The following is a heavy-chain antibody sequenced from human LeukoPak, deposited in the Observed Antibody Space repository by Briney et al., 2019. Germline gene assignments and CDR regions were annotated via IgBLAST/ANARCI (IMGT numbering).Heavy chain of an antibody. CDR1: GGSISGGNW. D-gene: IGHD4-17*01. CDR2: SHQRGST. V-gene: IGHV4-4*02. J-gene: IGHJ4*02. Sequence: ASETLSLTCAVSGGSISGGNWWSWVRQTPGKGLEWIGESHQRGSTNYNPSLKGRVTISMDGSKNQFSLKLSSVTAADTAVYYCARGGDYVWKYWGQGTLVTVSS. CDR3: ARGGDYVWKY.